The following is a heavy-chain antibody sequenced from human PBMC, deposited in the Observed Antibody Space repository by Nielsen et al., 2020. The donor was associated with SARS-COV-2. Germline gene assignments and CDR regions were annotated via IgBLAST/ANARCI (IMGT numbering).Heavy chain of an antibody. Sequence: GESLKISCAGSGFTFSSYYMNWVRQAPGKGLEWVASISGDSNYIFYSELVKGRFTMSRDNGKNSLYLQMNTLRSEDTALYYCTRGFYSQSYCWGQGTLVTVSS. D-gene: IGHD2-15*01. J-gene: IGHJ4*02. CDR1: GFTFSSYY. CDR2: ISGDSNYI. V-gene: IGHV3-21*01. CDR3: TRGFYSQSYC.